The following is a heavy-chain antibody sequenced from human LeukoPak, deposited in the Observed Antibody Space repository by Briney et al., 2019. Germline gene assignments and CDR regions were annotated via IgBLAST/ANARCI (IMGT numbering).Heavy chain of an antibody. D-gene: IGHD3-10*01. J-gene: IGHJ5*02. V-gene: IGHV4-31*03. CDR3: AGVVRGVINNWFDP. Sequence: SQTLSLTCTVSGGFISSVGYYWCWIRQHPGKGLEWIGYIYYSGSTYYNPSLKSRVTISVDTSKNQFSLKLSSVTAADTAVYYCAGVVRGVINNWFDPWGQGTLVTVSS. CDR1: GGFISSVGYY. CDR2: IYYSGST.